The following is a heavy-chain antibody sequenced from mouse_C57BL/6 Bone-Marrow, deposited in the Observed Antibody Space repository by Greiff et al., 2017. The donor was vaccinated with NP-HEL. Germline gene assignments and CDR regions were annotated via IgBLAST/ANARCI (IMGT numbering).Heavy chain of an antibody. CDR1: GYTFTNYW. J-gene: IGHJ1*03. Sequence: VQLQQSGAELVRPGTSVKMSCKASGYTFTNYWIGWAKQRPGHGLEWIGDISPGGGYPKYNEKFKGKATLTADKSSSTAYMQFSSLTSEDSAIYYCARLVYWYFDVWGTGTTVTVSS. D-gene: IGHD1-1*02. V-gene: IGHV1-63*01. CDR2: ISPGGGYP. CDR3: ARLVYWYFDV.